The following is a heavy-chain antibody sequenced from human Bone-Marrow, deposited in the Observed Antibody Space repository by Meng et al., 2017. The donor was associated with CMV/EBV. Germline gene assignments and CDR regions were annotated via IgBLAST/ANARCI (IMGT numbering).Heavy chain of an antibody. J-gene: IGHJ5*02. V-gene: IGHV1-69*10. CDR1: GSTFSTYA. Sequence: SVKVSCKASGSTFSTYAISWVRQAPGQGPEWMGGIILILGFANYAQKFQGRVTITADRSTSTVYMELSSLTSEDMAVYYCAKETRGQQLVLGSWFDPWGQGTLVTVSS. CDR2: IILILGFA. D-gene: IGHD6-13*01. CDR3: AKETRGQQLVLGSWFDP.